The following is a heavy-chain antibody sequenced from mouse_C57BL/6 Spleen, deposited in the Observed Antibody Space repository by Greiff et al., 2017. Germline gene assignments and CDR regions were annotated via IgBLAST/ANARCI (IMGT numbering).Heavy chain of an antibody. Sequence: EVQLVESGGGLVQPKGSLKLSCAASGFSFNTYAMNWVRQAPGKGLEWVARISSKSNNYATSYADSVKDRFTISRDDSDSMLYLQMNNLKTEDTAMYYCVRQEYYGSSYDLYAMDYWGQGTSVTVSS. V-gene: IGHV10-1*01. CDR1: GFSFNTYA. J-gene: IGHJ4*01. D-gene: IGHD1-1*01. CDR2: ISSKSNNYAT. CDR3: VRQEYYGSSYDLYAMDY.